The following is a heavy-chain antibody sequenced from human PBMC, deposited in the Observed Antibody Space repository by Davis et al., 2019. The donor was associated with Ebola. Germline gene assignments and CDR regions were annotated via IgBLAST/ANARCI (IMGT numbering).Heavy chain of an antibody. Sequence: SVKVSCKASGYTFTSYAMNWVRQATGQGLEWMGGIIPMFRTEKYAQKFQGRVTITADESTSTAYMELSSLRSEDTAVYYCAKDETGWTRFDFWGQGTLVTVSS. J-gene: IGHJ4*02. CDR3: AKDETGWTRFDF. CDR1: GYTFTSYA. CDR2: IIPMFRTE. D-gene: IGHD1-1*01. V-gene: IGHV1-69*13.